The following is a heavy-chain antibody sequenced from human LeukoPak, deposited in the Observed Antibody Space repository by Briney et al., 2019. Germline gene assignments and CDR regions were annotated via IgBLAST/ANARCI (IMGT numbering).Heavy chain of an antibody. Sequence: GGSLRLSCAASGFTFSSYAMHWVRQAPGKGLEWVAVISYDGSNKYYADSVKGRFTISRDNSKNTLYLQMNSLSAEDTAVYYCARDPSRVWFGELLNYLDYWGQGTLVTVSS. CDR3: ARDPSRVWFGELLNYLDY. J-gene: IGHJ4*02. CDR1: GFTFSSYA. D-gene: IGHD3-10*01. CDR2: ISYDGSNK. V-gene: IGHV3-30*04.